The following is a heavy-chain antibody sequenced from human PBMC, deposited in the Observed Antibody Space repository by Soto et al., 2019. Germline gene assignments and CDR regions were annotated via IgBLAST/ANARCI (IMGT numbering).Heavy chain of an antibody. Sequence: GGSLRLSCAASGFTFSSYGMHWVRQAPGKGLEWGAVIWYDGSNKYYADSVKGRFTISRDNSKNTLYLQMNSLRAEDTAVYYCARDHYGSGSYYDYWGQGTLVTVSS. D-gene: IGHD3-10*01. V-gene: IGHV3-33*01. CDR2: IWYDGSNK. CDR1: GFTFSSYG. J-gene: IGHJ4*02. CDR3: ARDHYGSGSYYDY.